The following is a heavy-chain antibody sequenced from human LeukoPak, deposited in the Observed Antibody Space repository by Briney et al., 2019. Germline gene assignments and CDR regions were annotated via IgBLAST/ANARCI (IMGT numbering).Heavy chain of an antibody. J-gene: IGHJ6*03. V-gene: IGHV1-2*02. CDR3: ARSCSSTSCYYYYYYYMDV. Sequence: GASVKVSCKASGYTFTGYYMHWVRQAPGQGLEWMGWINPNSDSTNYAQKFQGRFTMTRDTSISTAYMELSRLRSDDTAVYYCARSCSSTSCYYYYYYYMDVWGKGTTVTVSS. D-gene: IGHD2-2*01. CDR2: INPNSDST. CDR1: GYTFTGYY.